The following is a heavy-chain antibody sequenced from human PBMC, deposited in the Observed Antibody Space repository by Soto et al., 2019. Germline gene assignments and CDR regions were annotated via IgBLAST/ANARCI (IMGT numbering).Heavy chain of an antibody. J-gene: IGHJ1*01. CDR1: GGSISSSSYY. D-gene: IGHD2-15*01. Sequence: QLQLQESGPGLVKPSETLSLTCTVSGGSISSSSYYWGWIRQPPGKGLEWIGSIYYSGSTYYNPSLKSRVTRSVDTSKNQFSLKLSSVTAADTAVYYCARRNCSGGSCYSQYFQHWGQGTLVTVSS. CDR2: IYYSGST. CDR3: ARRNCSGGSCYSQYFQH. V-gene: IGHV4-39*01.